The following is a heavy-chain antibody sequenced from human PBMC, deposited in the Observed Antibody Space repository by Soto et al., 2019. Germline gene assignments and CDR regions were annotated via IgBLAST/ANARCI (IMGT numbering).Heavy chain of an antibody. D-gene: IGHD5-12*01. CDR2: SSAYNGNT. Sequence: ASVKVSCKASGYTFTSYGISWVRQAPGQGSEWMGWSSAYNGNTNYAQKLQGRVTMTTATSTSTAYMELRSLRSDDTAVYYCTSTSLPHHWFDPWGQGTLVTVSS. CDR3: TSTSLPHHWFDP. J-gene: IGHJ5*02. V-gene: IGHV1-18*04. CDR1: GYTFTSYG.